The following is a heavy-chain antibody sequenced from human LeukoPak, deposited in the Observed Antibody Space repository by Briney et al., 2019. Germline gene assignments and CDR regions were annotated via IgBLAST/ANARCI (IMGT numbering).Heavy chain of an antibody. CDR3: ARLSANSSAYFFDY. CDR1: GFTFSSYA. V-gene: IGHV3-64D*09. CDR2: ISNNGDIT. D-gene: IGHD3-22*01. J-gene: IGHJ4*02. Sequence: GGSLRLSCSASGFTFSSYALHWVRQAPGKGLEFVSGISNNGDITYHADSVKGRFTISRDNSKNTLYLQMSSLRAEDTAVYYCARLSANSSAYFFDYWGQGTLVTVSS.